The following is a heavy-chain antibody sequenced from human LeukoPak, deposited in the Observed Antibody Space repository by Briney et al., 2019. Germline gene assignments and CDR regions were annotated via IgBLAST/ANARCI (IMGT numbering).Heavy chain of an antibody. CDR1: GFTFSNAW. V-gene: IGHV3-23*01. D-gene: IGHD4-17*01. CDR3: AKGNGDYINWFDP. CDR2: ISGSGGST. J-gene: IGHJ5*02. Sequence: GGSLRLSCAASGFTFSNAWMSWVRQAPGKGLEWVSAISGSGGSTYYADSVKGRFTISRDNSKNTLYLQMNSLRAEDTAVYYCAKGNGDYINWFDPWAREPWSPSPQ.